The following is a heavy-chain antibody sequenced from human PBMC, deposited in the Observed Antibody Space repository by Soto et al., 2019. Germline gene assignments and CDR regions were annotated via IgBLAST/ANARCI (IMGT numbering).Heavy chain of an antibody. CDR3: ARVDDFWSGYYLYYYGMDV. Sequence: SQTLSLTCAISGDSVSSNSASWNWIRQSPSRGLEWLGRTYYRSKWYNDYAVSVKSRITINPDTSKNQFSLQLNSVTPEDTAVYYCARVDDFWSGYYLYYYGMDVWGQGTTVTVSS. CDR2: TYYRSKWYN. CDR1: GDSVSSNSAS. J-gene: IGHJ6*02. D-gene: IGHD3-3*01. V-gene: IGHV6-1*01.